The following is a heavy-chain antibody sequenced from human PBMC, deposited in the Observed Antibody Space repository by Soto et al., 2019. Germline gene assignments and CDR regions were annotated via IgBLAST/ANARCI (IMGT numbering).Heavy chain of an antibody. CDR3: ARDSHTYYYDSSGWDAFDI. V-gene: IGHV4-34*10. Sequence: SETLSLTCAVYGGSVNGYYWNWIRQPPGKGLEWIGEINHTGGTHYNPSLKSRVTMSVDTSKNQFSLKLSSVTAADTAVYYCARDSHTYYYDSSGWDAFDIWGQGTMVTVSS. CDR1: GGSVNGYY. CDR2: INHTGGT. D-gene: IGHD3-22*01. J-gene: IGHJ3*02.